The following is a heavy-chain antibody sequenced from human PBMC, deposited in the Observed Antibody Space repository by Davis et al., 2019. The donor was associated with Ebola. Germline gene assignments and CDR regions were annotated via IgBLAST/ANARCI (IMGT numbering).Heavy chain of an antibody. CDR1: GFTFSSYR. V-gene: IGHV3-33*06. J-gene: IGHJ4*02. D-gene: IGHD1-1*01. Sequence: GESLKTSCAASGFTFSSYRQHWVRPAPGKGPEWVAVIWYDGSNKYSADAVKGRFTIPRDNSKNTLYLQMNSLRAEDTAVYYCAKVVGAALGTFGHWGQGTPVIVSS. CDR3: AKVVGAALGTFGH. CDR2: IWYDGSNK.